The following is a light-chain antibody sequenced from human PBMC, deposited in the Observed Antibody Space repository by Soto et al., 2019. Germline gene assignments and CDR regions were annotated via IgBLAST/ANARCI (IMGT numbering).Light chain of an antibody. Sequence: EILLTQSPGSLSLSPGDRATLSCRASQSFGSTFFAWYQQKPGQAPRLLIYGASSRATGIPDRFSGSGSGTDFTLTISRLEHEDFAVYYCQQYASSVTFGQGTKVEIK. CDR2: GAS. CDR3: QQYASSVT. J-gene: IGKJ1*01. V-gene: IGKV3-20*01. CDR1: QSFGSTF.